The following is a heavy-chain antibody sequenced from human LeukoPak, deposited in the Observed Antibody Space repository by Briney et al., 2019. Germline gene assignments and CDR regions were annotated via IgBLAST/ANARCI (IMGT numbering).Heavy chain of an antibody. CDR1: GGSISSSSYY. CDR3: ARHFRDYGGTSRWYFNL. D-gene: IGHD4-23*01. V-gene: IGHV4-39*01. J-gene: IGHJ2*01. Sequence: SETLSLTCTVSGGSISSSSYYWGWIRQPPGKGLEWIGSINYSGSAYYNPSLKSRVTISVDTSKNQFSLKLSSVTAADTAVYYCARHFRDYGGTSRWYFNLWGRGTLVTVSS. CDR2: INYSGSA.